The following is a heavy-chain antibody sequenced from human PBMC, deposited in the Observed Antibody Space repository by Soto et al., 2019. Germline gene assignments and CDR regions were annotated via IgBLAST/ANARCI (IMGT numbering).Heavy chain of an antibody. CDR3: AKETRIAAAGPRYYYYGMDV. CDR2: ISYDGSNK. J-gene: IGHJ6*02. Sequence: QVQLVESGGGVVQPGRSLRLSCAASGFTFSSYGMHWVRQAPGKGLEWVAVISYDGSNKYYADSVKGRFTISRDNSKNTLCLQMNSLRAEDTAVYYCAKETRIAAAGPRYYYYGMDVWGQGTTVTVSS. V-gene: IGHV3-30*18. CDR1: GFTFSSYG. D-gene: IGHD6-13*01.